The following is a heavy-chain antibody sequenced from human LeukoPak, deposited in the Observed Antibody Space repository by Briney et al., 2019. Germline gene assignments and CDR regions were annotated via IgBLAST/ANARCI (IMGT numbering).Heavy chain of an antibody. CDR3: TSFDSSGHYRFLY. CDR2: INPTGLYT. J-gene: IGHJ4*02. Sequence: ASVKVSCKASGYAAPNFYVYWVRQAPGQGLEWVGMINPTGLYTRLAQDFQGRVTMTRDASTSTVYMEMNSLTSEDTAVYYCTSFDSSGHYRFLYWGQGSLVTVSA. CDR1: GYAAPNFY. D-gene: IGHD3-22*01. V-gene: IGHV1-46*01.